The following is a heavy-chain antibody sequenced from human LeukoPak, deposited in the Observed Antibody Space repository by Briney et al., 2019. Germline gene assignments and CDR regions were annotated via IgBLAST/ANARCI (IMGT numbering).Heavy chain of an antibody. Sequence: KSSETLSLTCTVSGGSISSYYWSWIRQPPGKGLEWIGYIYYSGSTNYNPSLKSRVTISVDTSKNQFSLKLSSVTAADTAVYYCARQGNGRSNWFDPWGQGTLVTVSS. D-gene: IGHD1-14*01. CDR3: ARQGNGRSNWFDP. CDR1: GGSISSYY. V-gene: IGHV4-59*08. J-gene: IGHJ5*02. CDR2: IYYSGST.